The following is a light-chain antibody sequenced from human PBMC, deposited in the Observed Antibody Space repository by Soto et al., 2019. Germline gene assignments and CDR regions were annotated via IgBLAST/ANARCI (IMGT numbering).Light chain of an antibody. J-gene: IGKJ2*01. Sequence: DIPMTQSLSSLSASVGDRVTITCRASQSISSYLNWYQQKPGKAPKLLIYAASSLQSGVPSRFSGSRSGTEFTLTISSLQPEDFSTYYCQQSYSTPVYTFGQGTKLEIK. CDR2: AAS. CDR1: QSISSY. V-gene: IGKV1-39*01. CDR3: QQSYSTPVYT.